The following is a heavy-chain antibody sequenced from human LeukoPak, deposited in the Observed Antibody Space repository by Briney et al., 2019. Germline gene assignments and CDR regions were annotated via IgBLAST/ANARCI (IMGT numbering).Heavy chain of an antibody. CDR2: VYTSGST. Sequence: PSETLSLTCTVSGGSISRYYWSWIRQPAGKGLEWIGRVYTSGSTTYNPSLKSRVTMSIDTSKNQFSLKVSSVTAADTAVYYCARDVVGATPTENWGQGTLVTVSS. CDR1: GGSISRYY. D-gene: IGHD1-26*01. CDR3: ARDVVGATPTEN. V-gene: IGHV4-4*07. J-gene: IGHJ4*02.